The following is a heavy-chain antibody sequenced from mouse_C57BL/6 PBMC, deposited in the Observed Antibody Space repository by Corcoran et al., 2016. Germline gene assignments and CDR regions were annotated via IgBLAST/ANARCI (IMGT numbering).Heavy chain of an antibody. Sequence: QVQLQQSGAELARPGASVKLSCKASGYTFTSYGISWVKQRTGQGLEWIGEIYPRSGNTYYNEKFKGKATLTADKSSSTAYMELRSLTSEDSAVYFCARDYYYGSSHYFDYWGQGTTLTVSS. CDR2: IYPRSGNT. CDR1: GYTFTSYG. CDR3: ARDYYYGSSHYFDY. V-gene: IGHV1-81*01. J-gene: IGHJ2*01. D-gene: IGHD1-1*01.